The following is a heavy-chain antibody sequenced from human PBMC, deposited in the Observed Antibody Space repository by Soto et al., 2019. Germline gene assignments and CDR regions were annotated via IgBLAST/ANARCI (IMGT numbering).Heavy chain of an antibody. Sequence: EVQLVESGGGLVQPGGSLRLSCAASGFTVSSNYMSWVRQAPGKGLEWVSVIYSGGSTYYADSVKGRFTISRDNSKNPLYLQMNSLRAEETAVYYCARGDCGGDCLDAFDIWGQGTMVTVSS. CDR1: GFTVSSNY. D-gene: IGHD2-21*02. V-gene: IGHV3-66*01. J-gene: IGHJ3*02. CDR3: ARGDCGGDCLDAFDI. CDR2: IYSGGST.